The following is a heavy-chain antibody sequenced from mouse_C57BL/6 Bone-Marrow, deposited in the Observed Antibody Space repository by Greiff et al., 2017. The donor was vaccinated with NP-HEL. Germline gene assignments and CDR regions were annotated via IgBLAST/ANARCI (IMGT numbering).Heavy chain of an antibody. V-gene: IGHV1-82*01. J-gene: IGHJ3*01. Sequence: VQVVESGPEPVKPGASVKISCKASGYAFSSSWMNWVKQRPGKGLEWIGRIYPGDGDTNYNGKFKGKATLTADKSSSTAYMQLSSQTCEDSAVYFCARSGAILNSSRYWFAYWGQGTLVTVSA. D-gene: IGHD3-2*02. CDR1: GYAFSSSW. CDR3: ARSGAILNSSRYWFAY. CDR2: IYPGDGDT.